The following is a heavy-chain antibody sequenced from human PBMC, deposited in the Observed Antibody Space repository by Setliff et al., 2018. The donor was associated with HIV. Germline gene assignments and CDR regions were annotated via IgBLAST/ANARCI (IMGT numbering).Heavy chain of an antibody. Sequence: PGGSLRLSCAVSGFSFSNYNMNWVRQAPGKGLGWISSISRDSRYIYYADSVKGRFTISRDNAKNSLYLQMNSLRAEDTAVYYCARDPASPDYYARFDYWGQGALVTVSS. V-gene: IGHV3-21*01. CDR1: GFSFSNYN. D-gene: IGHD3-9*01. J-gene: IGHJ4*02. CDR3: ARDPASPDYYARFDY. CDR2: ISRDSRYI.